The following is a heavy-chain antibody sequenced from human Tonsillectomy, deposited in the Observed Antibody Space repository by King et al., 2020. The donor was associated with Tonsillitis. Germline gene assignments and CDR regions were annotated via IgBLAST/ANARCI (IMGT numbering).Heavy chain of an antibody. D-gene: IGHD5-12*01. Sequence: VQLVESGGDLVQPGGALRLSCVASGLTFRTDAMIWVRQAPGKGLAWVSSISANGGGTYYADSVKGRFTISRDNSKNTLFLQMTSLRAEDTAVYYCAFTANTEATLRSDYWGQGTLVTVSS. J-gene: IGHJ4*02. CDR3: AFTANTEATLRSDY. V-gene: IGHV3-23*04. CDR2: ISANGGGT. CDR1: GLTFRTDA.